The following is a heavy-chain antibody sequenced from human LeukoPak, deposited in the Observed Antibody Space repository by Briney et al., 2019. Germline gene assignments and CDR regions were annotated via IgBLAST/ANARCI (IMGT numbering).Heavy chain of an antibody. CDR3: AKEDYGSGFFDI. CDR1: GFSVNSFG. CDR2: ISINGETT. J-gene: IGHJ3*02. D-gene: IGHD3-10*01. Sequence: GGSLRLSCAVSGFSVNSFGMSWVRQAPGKGLEWISAISINGETTWYADSVKGRFTISRDNSKNTLFLQMNSLRAEDTAVYHCAKEDYGSGFFDIWGQGTMVTVSS. V-gene: IGHV3-23*01.